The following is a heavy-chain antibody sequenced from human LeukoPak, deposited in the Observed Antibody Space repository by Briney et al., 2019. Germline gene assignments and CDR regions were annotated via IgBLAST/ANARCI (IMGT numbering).Heavy chain of an antibody. Sequence: GGSLRLSCAASGFTFSSYSMNWVRQAPGKGPEWVSYISSSSSTIYYADSVKGRFTISRDNAKNSLYLQMNSLRAEDTAVYYCAKDGRQRKTYFYGSGSANAFDIWGQGTMVTVSS. CDR2: ISSSSSTI. J-gene: IGHJ3*02. CDR3: AKDGRQRKTYFYGSGSANAFDI. D-gene: IGHD3-10*01. V-gene: IGHV3-48*01. CDR1: GFTFSSYS.